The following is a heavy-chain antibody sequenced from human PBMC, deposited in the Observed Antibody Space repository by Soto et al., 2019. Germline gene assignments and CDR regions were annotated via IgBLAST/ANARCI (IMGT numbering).Heavy chain of an antibody. J-gene: IGHJ4*02. Sequence: GESLKISCKGSGYSFTSYWISWVRQMPGKGLEWMGRIDPSDSYTNYSPSFQGHVTISADKSISTAYLQMNSLRAEDTAVYYCVGAPPRTRSTSLVLGRADYWGQGTLVTVSS. CDR1: GYSFTSYW. V-gene: IGHV5-10-1*01. D-gene: IGHD2-2*01. CDR3: VGAPPRTRSTSLVLGRADY. CDR2: IDPSDSYT.